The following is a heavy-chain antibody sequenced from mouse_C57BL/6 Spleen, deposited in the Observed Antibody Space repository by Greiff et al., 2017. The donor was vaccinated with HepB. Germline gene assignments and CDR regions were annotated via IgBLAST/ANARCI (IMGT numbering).Heavy chain of an antibody. CDR3: ARALYDEYDVWFAY. CDR1: GFTFSDYG. V-gene: IGHV5-17*01. CDR2: ISSGSSTI. Sequence: EVLLVESGGGLVKPGGSLKLSCAASGFTFSDYGMHWVRQAPEQGLEWVAYISSGSSTIYYADTVKGRFTISRDNAKNTLFLQMTSLRSEDTAMYYCARALYDEYDVWFAYWGQGTLVTVSA. J-gene: IGHJ3*01. D-gene: IGHD2-4*01.